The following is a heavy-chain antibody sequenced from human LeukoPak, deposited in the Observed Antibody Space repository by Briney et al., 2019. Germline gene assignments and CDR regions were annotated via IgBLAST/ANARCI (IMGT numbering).Heavy chain of an antibody. V-gene: IGHV1-2*02. CDR2: INPNNGGA. CDR3: AKDVSGWYPDAFHF. J-gene: IGHJ3*01. D-gene: IGHD6-19*01. CDR1: GHPVSPFY. Sequence: ASGKVSGKAVGHPVSPFYVLPWPQSPGQGLEWMGWINPNNGGAKYAQKFQGRVTMTRDTSISTAYMELSSLRSDDTAVYYCAKDVSGWYPDAFHFWGQGTMVTVSS.